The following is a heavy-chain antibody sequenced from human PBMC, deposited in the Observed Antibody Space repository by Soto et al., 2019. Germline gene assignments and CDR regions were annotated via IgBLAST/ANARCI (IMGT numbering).Heavy chain of an antibody. D-gene: IGHD1-20*01. CDR1: GFTFSSYA. Sequence: HPGGSLRLSFAASGFTFSSYAMSWVRQAPGKGLEWVASISCSGGSTYYADSVKVRFTISRDNSKNTLYLQMNSLRAEDTAVYYCAKDQHLYNWTTGYFDXWGQGTLVTVSX. CDR3: AKDQHLYNWTTGYFDX. CDR2: ISCSGGST. J-gene: IGHJ4*02. V-gene: IGHV3-23*01.